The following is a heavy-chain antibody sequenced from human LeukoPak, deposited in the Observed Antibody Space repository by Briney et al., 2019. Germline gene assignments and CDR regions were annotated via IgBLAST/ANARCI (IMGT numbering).Heavy chain of an antibody. CDR2: IYPGDSDT. CDR1: GYTFTGYW. V-gene: IGHV5-51*01. D-gene: IGHD3-22*01. J-gene: IGHJ6*03. CDR3: ARHSYDSSDFHYMDV. Sequence: GESLKISCEGSGYTFTGYWIAWVRQMPGKGLEWMGIIYPGDSDTRYSPSFQGQVTISADKSISTAYLQWSTLRASDTAIYYCARHSYDSSDFHYMDVWGKGTTVTISS.